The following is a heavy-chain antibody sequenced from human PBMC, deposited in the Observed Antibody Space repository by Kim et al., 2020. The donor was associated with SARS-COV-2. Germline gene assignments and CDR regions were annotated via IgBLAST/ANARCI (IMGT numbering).Heavy chain of an antibody. V-gene: IGHV1-69*13. Sequence: SVKVSCKASGGTFSSYAISWVRQAPGQGLEWMGGIIPIFGTANYAQKFQGRVTITADESTSTAYMELSSLRSEDTAVYYCARWRYSGYDFSRLPNWFDPWGQGTLVTVSS. J-gene: IGHJ5*02. CDR2: IIPIFGTA. CDR3: ARWRYSGYDFSRLPNWFDP. D-gene: IGHD5-12*01. CDR1: GGTFSSYA.